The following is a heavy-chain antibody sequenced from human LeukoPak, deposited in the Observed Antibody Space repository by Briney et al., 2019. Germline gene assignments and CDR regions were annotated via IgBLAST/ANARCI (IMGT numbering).Heavy chain of an antibody. V-gene: IGHV4-61*02. J-gene: IGHJ4*02. CDR3: ARGWRESGSRTFDY. Sequence: PSQTLSLTCTVSGGSISSGSYYWSWIRQPAGKGLEWIGRIYTSGSTNYNPSLKSRVTISVDTSKNQFFLKLSSVTAADTAVYYCARGWRESGSRTFDYWGQGTLVTVSS. D-gene: IGHD1-26*01. CDR1: GGSISSGSYY. CDR2: IYTSGST.